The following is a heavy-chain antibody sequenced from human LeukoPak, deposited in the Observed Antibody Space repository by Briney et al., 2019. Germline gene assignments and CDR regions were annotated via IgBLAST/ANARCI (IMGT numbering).Heavy chain of an antibody. Sequence: GGSLRLSCAASGFTFSSYAMHWVRQAPGKGLEWVAVISYDGSNKYYADSVKGRFTISRDNSRNTLYLQMNSLRAEDTAVYYCARGQGIAAAGTYFDYWGQGTLVTVSS. D-gene: IGHD6-13*01. J-gene: IGHJ4*02. V-gene: IGHV3-30-3*01. CDR1: GFTFSSYA. CDR2: ISYDGSNK. CDR3: ARGQGIAAAGTYFDY.